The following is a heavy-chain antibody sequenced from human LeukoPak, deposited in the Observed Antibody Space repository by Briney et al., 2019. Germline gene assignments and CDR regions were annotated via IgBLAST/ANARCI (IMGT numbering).Heavy chain of an antibody. Sequence: SGGSPRLSCAASGFTFDNYPLHWVRQAPGKGLEWVSVISGDGDKTYYAASLRGRSTISRDNTKNSLFLQMNSLTTEDTAFYYCVKDIDTVGTNAFDIWGQGTMVTVSS. CDR3: VKDIDTVGTNAFDI. CDR2: ISGDGDKT. J-gene: IGHJ3*02. D-gene: IGHD2-8*02. V-gene: IGHV3-43*02. CDR1: GFTFDNYP.